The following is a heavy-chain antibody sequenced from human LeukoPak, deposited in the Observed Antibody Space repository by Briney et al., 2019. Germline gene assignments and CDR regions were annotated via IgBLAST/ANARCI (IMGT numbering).Heavy chain of an antibody. D-gene: IGHD3-10*01. Sequence: GGSLRLSCAASGFTFSSYAMHWVRQAPGKGLEWVAVISYDGSNKYYADSVKGRFTISRDNSKNTLYLQMNGLRAEDTAVYYCAKDSEVRGVGSPWFDPWGQGTLVTVSS. CDR1: GFTFSSYA. CDR2: ISYDGSNK. CDR3: AKDSEVRGVGSPWFDP. J-gene: IGHJ5*02. V-gene: IGHV3-30-3*01.